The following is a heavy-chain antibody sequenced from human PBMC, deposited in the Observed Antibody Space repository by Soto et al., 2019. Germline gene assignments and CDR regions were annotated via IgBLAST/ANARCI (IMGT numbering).Heavy chain of an antibody. V-gene: IGHV1-69*13. J-gene: IGHJ5*02. Sequence: ASVKVSCKASGGTFSSYAISWVRQAPGQGLEWMGGIIPIFGTANYAQKFQGRVTITADESTSTAYMELSSLRSEDTAVYYCARDQGSCSGGSCYSGWFDPWGQGTLVTVSS. CDR2: IIPIFGTA. CDR3: ARDQGSCSGGSCYSGWFDP. CDR1: GGTFSSYA. D-gene: IGHD2-15*01.